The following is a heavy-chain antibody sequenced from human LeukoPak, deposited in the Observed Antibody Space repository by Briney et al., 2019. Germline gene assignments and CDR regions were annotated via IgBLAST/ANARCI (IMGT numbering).Heavy chain of an antibody. CDR2: INHSGST. CDR3: ARSLTGMDV. J-gene: IGHJ6*02. Sequence: PSETLSLTCAVYGGSFSGYYWSWIRQPPGKGLEWIGEINHSGSTNYNPSLKSRVTISVDTSKNQFSLKLSSVTAADTAVYYCARSLTGMDVWGQGTTVTVSS. CDR1: GGSFSGYY. V-gene: IGHV4-34*01.